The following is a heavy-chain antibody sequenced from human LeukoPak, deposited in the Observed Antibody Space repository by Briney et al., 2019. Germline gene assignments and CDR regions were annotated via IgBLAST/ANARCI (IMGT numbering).Heavy chain of an antibody. CDR1: GFTFSSYG. CDR3: ARGLSTCTNGVCYTYFDY. V-gene: IGHV3-33*01. CDR2: IWYDGSNK. D-gene: IGHD2-8*01. Sequence: PGGSLRLSCAASGFTFSSYGMHWVRQAPGKGLEWVAVIWYDGSNKYYADSVKGRFTISRDNSKNTLYLQMNSLRAEDAAVYYCARGLSTCTNGVCYTYFDYWRQGTLVTVSS. J-gene: IGHJ4*02.